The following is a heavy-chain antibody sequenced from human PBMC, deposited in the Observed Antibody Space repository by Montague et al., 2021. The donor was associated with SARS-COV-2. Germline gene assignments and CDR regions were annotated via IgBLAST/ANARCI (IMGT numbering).Heavy chain of an antibody. V-gene: IGHV4-34*01. Sequence: SETLYLTCAVYGGSLSGYYWSWIRQPPGEGLEWIAEISHSGSTSYNPSLKSRVTISVDTSKNQFSLKLSSATAADTAVYYCARVPHRLLFAPRYYGMDVWGQGTTVTVSS. CDR1: GGSLSGYY. J-gene: IGHJ6*02. D-gene: IGHD2-2*01. CDR2: ISHSGST. CDR3: ARVPHRLLFAPRYYGMDV.